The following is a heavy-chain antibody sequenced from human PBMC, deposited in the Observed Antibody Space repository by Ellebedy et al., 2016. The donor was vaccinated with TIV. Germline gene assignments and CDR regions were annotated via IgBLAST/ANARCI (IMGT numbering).Heavy chain of an antibody. D-gene: IGHD1-1*01. J-gene: IGHJ4*02. CDR2: IYYSGST. V-gene: IGHV4-39*01. CDR1: GGSISSSSYY. Sequence: SETLSLTXTVSGGSISSSSYYWGWIRQPPGKGLEWIGSIYYSGSTYYNPSLKSRVTISVDTSKNQFSLKLSSVTAADTAVYYCARVQLAPASRYYFDYWGQGTLVTVSS. CDR3: ARVQLAPASRYYFDY.